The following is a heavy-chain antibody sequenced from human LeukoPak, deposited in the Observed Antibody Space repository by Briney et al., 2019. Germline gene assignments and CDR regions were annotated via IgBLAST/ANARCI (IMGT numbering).Heavy chain of an antibody. D-gene: IGHD3-22*01. CDR3: ARLPYYYDSSGYYSDAFDI. CDR2: IYYSGST. Sequence: SETLSLTCTVSGGSISSYYWSWIRQPPGKGLEWIGYIYYSGSTNYNPSLKSRVTISVDTSKNQFSLKLSSVAAADTAVYYCARLPYYYDSSGYYSDAFDIWGQGTMVTVSS. V-gene: IGHV4-59*08. J-gene: IGHJ3*02. CDR1: GGSISSYY.